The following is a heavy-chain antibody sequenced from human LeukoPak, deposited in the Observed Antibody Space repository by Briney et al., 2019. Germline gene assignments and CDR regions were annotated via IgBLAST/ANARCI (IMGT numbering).Heavy chain of an antibody. CDR1: GGSIRSYY. CDR3: ARGAYASGDRGWFDP. J-gene: IGHJ5*02. CDR2: IYFSGTT. Sequence: PSETLSLTCTVSGGSIRSYYWSWIRQPAGKGLXWXXXIYFSGTTNYNPSLKSRVTMSVDTSKNQFSLRLSSVTATDTAVYYCARGAYASGDRGWFDPWGQGTPVTVSS. D-gene: IGHD3-10*01. V-gene: IGHV4-4*07.